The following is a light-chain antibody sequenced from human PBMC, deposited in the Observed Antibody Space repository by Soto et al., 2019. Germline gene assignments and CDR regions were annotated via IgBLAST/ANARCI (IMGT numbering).Light chain of an antibody. CDR3: QQYGSSPHT. J-gene: IGKJ2*01. CDR2: GAS. Sequence: EIVLTQSPGTLSLSPGERATLSCRASQSVSSSYLAWDQQKPGQAPRLLIYGASSRATGIPDRFSGSGSGTDFTLTSSRLEPEDFAVYYCQQYGSSPHTFGQGTKLELK. V-gene: IGKV3-20*01. CDR1: QSVSSSY.